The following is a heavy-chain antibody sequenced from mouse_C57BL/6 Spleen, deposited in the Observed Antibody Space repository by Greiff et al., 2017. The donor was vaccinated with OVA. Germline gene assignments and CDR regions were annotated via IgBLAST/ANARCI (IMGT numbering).Heavy chain of an antibody. Sequence: EVKLMESGGGLVQPGGSLKLSCAASGFTFSDYGMAWVRQAPRKGPEWVAFISNLAYSIYYADTVTGRFTISRENAKNTLYLEMSSLRSEDTAMYYCARHYSNYFDYWGQGTTLTVSS. CDR1: GFTFSDYG. CDR2: ISNLAYSI. D-gene: IGHD2-5*01. CDR3: ARHYSNYFDY. J-gene: IGHJ2*01. V-gene: IGHV5-15*01.